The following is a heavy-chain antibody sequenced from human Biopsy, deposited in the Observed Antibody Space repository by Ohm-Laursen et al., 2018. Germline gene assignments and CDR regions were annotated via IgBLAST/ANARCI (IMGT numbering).Heavy chain of an antibody. J-gene: IGHJ6*02. Sequence: SVKVSCNASGYTFPSYGISWVRQAPGQGLKWMGWISAYNGNRNYAQKFQGRVTMTTDTSTSTAYMELRSLRSDDTAVYFCAREEDNSGYDYYGMDVWGQGTTVTVSS. CDR3: AREEDNSGYDYYGMDV. CDR2: ISAYNGNR. D-gene: IGHD3-22*01. V-gene: IGHV1-18*01. CDR1: GYTFPSYG.